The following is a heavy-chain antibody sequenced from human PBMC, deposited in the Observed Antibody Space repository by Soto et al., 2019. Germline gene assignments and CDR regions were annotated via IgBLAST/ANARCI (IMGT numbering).Heavy chain of an antibody. V-gene: IGHV4-34*01. Sequence: QVQLQQWGAGLLKPSETLSLTCAVYGGSFSGYYWSWIRQPPGKGLEWIGEINHSGSTNYNPSLKSRVTISVDTSKNQFSLKLSSVTAADTAVYYCARAGYCTNGVCSDYWGQGTLVTVSS. J-gene: IGHJ4*02. CDR2: INHSGST. CDR3: ARAGYCTNGVCSDY. D-gene: IGHD2-8*01. CDR1: GGSFSGYY.